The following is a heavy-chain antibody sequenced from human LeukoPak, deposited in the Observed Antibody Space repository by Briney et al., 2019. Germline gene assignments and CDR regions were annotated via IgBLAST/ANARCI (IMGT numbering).Heavy chain of an antibody. CDR3: RAAADLNDY. CDR2: IRSKADSYTT. Sequence: GSLRLSCAASGFTFSGSAMHWVRQASGKGLEWLGRIRSKADSYTTAYAASVKGRFIVSRDDSKNTAYLQMNSLKTEDTAVYYCRAAADLNDYWGQGTLVTVSS. J-gene: IGHJ4*02. D-gene: IGHD6-13*01. V-gene: IGHV3-73*01. CDR1: GFTFSGSA.